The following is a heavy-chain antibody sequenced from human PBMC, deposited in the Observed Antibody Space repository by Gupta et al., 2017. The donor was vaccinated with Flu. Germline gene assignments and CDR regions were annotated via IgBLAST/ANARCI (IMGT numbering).Heavy chain of an antibody. CDR2: IIPIFGTA. V-gene: IGHV1-69*06. CDR3: AYTAMVNYYYYGMDV. D-gene: IGHD5-18*01. Sequence: APGQGLEWMGGIIPIFGTANYAQKFQGRVTITADKSTSTAYMELSSLRSEDTAVYYCAYTAMVNYYYYGMDVWGQGTTVTVSS. J-gene: IGHJ6*02.